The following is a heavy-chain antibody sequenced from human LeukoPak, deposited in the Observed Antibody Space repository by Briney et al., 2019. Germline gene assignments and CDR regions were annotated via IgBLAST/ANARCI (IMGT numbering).Heavy chain of an antibody. V-gene: IGHV1-46*01. CDR3: ARGLRNDFGDL. CDR1: GYTFIAYY. CDR2: LNPNGGSA. J-gene: IGHJ5*02. D-gene: IGHD4-17*01. Sequence: GASVKVSCKASGYTFIAYYIHWVRQAPGQGLEWMGILNPNGGSATYAPTFKGRVTMTRDTSTSTVHLQVSSLRSDDTAVYYCARGLRNDFGDLWGQGTLVTVSS.